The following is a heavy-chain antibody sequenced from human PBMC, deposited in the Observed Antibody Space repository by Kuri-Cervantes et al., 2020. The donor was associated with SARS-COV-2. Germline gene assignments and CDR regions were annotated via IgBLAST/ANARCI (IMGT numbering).Heavy chain of an antibody. CDR2: IYTSGST. CDR1: GGSISSYY. D-gene: IGHD3-22*01. CDR3: ASIDSSGYYADY. J-gene: IGHJ4*02. Sequence: SETLSLTCTVSGGSISSYYWSWIRQPAGKGLEWIGRIYTSGSTNYNPPLRSRVTMSVDTSKNQFSLKLSSVTAADTAVYYCASIDSSGYYADYWGQGTLVTVSS. V-gene: IGHV4-4*07.